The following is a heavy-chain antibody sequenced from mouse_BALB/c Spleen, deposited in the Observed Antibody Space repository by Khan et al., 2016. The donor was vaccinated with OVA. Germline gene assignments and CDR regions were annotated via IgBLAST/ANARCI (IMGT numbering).Heavy chain of an antibody. D-gene: IGHD1-2*01. J-gene: IGHJ3*01. Sequence: VQLQESGAELARPGASVKLSCKASGYTFTDYYINWVKQRTGQGLEWIGEISPGSGDTYYNERFKGKATLTADKSSSAAYMQLSSLTCEDSAVYFWARRNYFGYTFAYWGQGTLVTVSA. V-gene: IGHV1-77*01. CDR2: ISPGSGDT. CDR1: GYTFTDYY. CDR3: ARRNYFGYTFAY.